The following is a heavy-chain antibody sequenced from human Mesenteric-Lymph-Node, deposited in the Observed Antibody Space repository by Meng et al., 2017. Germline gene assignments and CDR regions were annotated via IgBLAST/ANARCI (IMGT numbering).Heavy chain of an antibody. J-gene: IGHJ5*02. V-gene: IGHV4-34*01. CDR1: GGSFSGYY. CDR2: INHSGST. CDR3: ARGRFKYSSSSRWFDP. Sequence: GSLRLSCAVYGGSFSGYYWSWIRQPPGKGLEWIGEINHSGSTNYNPSLKSRVTISVDTSKNQFSLKLSSVTAADTAVYYCARGRFKYSSSSRWFDPWGQGTQVTVSS. D-gene: IGHD6-6*01.